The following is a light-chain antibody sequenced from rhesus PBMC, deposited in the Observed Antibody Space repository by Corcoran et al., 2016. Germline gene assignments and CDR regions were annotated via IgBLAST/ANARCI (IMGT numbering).Light chain of an antibody. V-gene: IGKV1S17*01. Sequence: DIQMTQSPSSLSASVGDRVTITCRASQGISNDLAWYQQKPGETPKLLHYEASSLESGIPTRFSGSGSGTDFTLTISSLQPEDFATYFCQHYYSTPLTFGGGTKVEIK. J-gene: IGKJ4*01. CDR1: QGISND. CDR2: EAS. CDR3: QHYYSTPLT.